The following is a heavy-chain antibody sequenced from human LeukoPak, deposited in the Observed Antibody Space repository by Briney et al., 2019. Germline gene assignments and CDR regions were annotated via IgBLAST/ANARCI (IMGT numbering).Heavy chain of an antibody. V-gene: IGHV4-39*07. D-gene: IGHD6-13*01. Sequence: KTSETLSLTCTVSGGSISSSSYYWGWIRQPPGKGLEWIGEINHSGSTNYNPSLKSRVTISVDTSKNQFSLKLSSVTAADTAVYYCARGPLGVAAVGAFGYWGQGTLVTVSS. CDR1: GGSISSSSYY. CDR3: ARGPLGVAAVGAFGY. J-gene: IGHJ4*02. CDR2: INHSGST.